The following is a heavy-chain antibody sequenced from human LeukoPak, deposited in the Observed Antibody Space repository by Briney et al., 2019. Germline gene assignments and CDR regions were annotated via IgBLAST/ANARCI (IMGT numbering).Heavy chain of an antibody. CDR3: ARDRSLELLWFGEASDY. Sequence: ASVKVSCKASGYTFTSYGISWVRQAPGQGLEWMGWISAYSGNTNYAQKLRGRVTMTTDTSTSTAYMELRSLRSDDTAVYYCARDRSLELLWFGEASDYWGQGTLVTVSS. V-gene: IGHV1-18*01. J-gene: IGHJ4*02. D-gene: IGHD3-10*01. CDR1: GYTFTSYG. CDR2: ISAYSGNT.